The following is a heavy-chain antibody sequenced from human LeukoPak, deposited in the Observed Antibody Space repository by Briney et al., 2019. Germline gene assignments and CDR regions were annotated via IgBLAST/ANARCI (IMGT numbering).Heavy chain of an antibody. V-gene: IGHV4-61*02. CDR2: IYTTGNT. CDR1: GGSISSTNYY. Sequence: SETLSLTCTVSGGSISSTNYYWSWIRQPAGKGLEWIGRIYTTGNTNYNPSLKSRVTISVDTSTNQFSLKLSSVTAADTAVYYCARGTSYVTYHDTFDIWGQGTMVTVSS. CDR3: ARGTSYVTYHDTFDI. J-gene: IGHJ3*02. D-gene: IGHD3-16*01.